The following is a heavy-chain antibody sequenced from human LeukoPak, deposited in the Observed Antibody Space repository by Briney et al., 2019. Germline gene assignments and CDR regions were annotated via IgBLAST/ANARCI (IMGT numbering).Heavy chain of an antibody. Sequence: SETLSLTCAVYGGSFSGYYWSWIRQPPGKGLEWIGEINHSGSTNYNPSLKSRVTISVDTSKNQFSLKLSSVTAADTAVYYCARGVLVLMVYAMACWFDPWGQGTLLTVSS. V-gene: IGHV4-34*01. J-gene: IGHJ5*02. CDR2: INHSGST. CDR3: ARGVLVLMVYAMACWFDP. CDR1: GGSFSGYY. D-gene: IGHD2-8*01.